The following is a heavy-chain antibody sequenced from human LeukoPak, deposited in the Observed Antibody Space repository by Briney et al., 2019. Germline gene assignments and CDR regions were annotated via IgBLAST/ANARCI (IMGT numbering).Heavy chain of an antibody. J-gene: IGHJ4*02. V-gene: IGHV3-9*03. CDR3: AKDSSGSYYGPGRFFDY. Sequence: PGRSLRLSWAASGFTFDDYAMHWVRHDPGKGLEWVSGISWNSGSIVYADYGRGRFNISREKDKNSLYLQMNSLRAEDLALYYCAKDSSGSYYGPGRFFDYWGQGTLVTVSS. CDR2: ISWNSGSI. D-gene: IGHD1-26*01. CDR1: GFTFDDYA.